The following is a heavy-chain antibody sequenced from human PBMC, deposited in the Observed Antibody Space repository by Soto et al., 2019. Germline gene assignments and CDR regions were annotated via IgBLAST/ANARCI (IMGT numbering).Heavy chain of an antibody. CDR3: AGLGMVAAHREFDP. V-gene: IGHV4-4*02. D-gene: IGHD2-15*01. CDR2: INQSGSP. Sequence: QVQLQESGPGLVKPSGTLSLTCAVSSGTISSSNWWTWVRQPPGKGLEWIGEINQSGSPNYNPSLRSRVTISVDKSKSLFFLKLSSVPAADTAIYYCAGLGMVAAHREFDPWGQGTLVTVSS. J-gene: IGHJ5*02. CDR1: SGTISSSNW.